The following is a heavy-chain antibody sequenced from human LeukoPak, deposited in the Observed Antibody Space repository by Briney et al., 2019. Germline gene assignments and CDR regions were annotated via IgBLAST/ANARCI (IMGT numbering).Heavy chain of an antibody. J-gene: IGHJ3*02. CDR3: TKVRLLGALDDALHI. CDR2: ISYDGSNK. Sequence: GGSLRLSCAASGFTFSDSYMNWIRQAPGKGLEWVAVISYDGSNKYYADSVKGRFTISRDNSKNTLYLQMNSLRAEDTAVYYCTKVRLLGALDDALHIWGQGTMVTVSS. CDR1: GFTFSDSY. D-gene: IGHD7-27*01. V-gene: IGHV3-30*18.